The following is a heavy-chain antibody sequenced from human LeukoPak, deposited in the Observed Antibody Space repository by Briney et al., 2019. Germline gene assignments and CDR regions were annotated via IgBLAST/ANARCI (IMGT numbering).Heavy chain of an antibody. Sequence: PGGSLRLSCAASGFTFSGYWMSWVRQAPGKGLEWVAFIRYDGSNKYYADSVKGRFTISRDNSKNTLYLQMNSLRAEDTAVYYCAKDQSDVHCGGDCYSYFDYWGQGTLVTVSS. CDR3: AKDQSDVHCGGDCYSYFDY. J-gene: IGHJ4*02. V-gene: IGHV3-30*02. D-gene: IGHD2-21*01. CDR2: IRYDGSNK. CDR1: GFTFSGYW.